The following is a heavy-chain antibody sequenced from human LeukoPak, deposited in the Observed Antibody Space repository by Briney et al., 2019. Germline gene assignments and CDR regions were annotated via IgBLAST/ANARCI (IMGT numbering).Heavy chain of an antibody. D-gene: IGHD6-19*01. Sequence: GGSLRLSCVATGFSLSSSSMAWVRQAPGGRPDWVSDIYSDSSDTYYADSVKGRFSISRDDSKNTLYLQMYSLRTEDTSTYYCAKRLNHNYFEYWGRGTLVTVSS. CDR1: GFSLSSSS. V-gene: IGHV3-23*03. CDR2: IYSDSSDT. CDR3: AKRLNHNYFEY. J-gene: IGHJ4*02.